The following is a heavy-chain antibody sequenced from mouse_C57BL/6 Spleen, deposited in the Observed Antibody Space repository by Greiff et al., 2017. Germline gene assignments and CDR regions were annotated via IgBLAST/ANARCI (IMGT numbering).Heavy chain of an antibody. CDR2: IRNKANGYTT. D-gene: IGHD2-4*01. CDR1: GFTFTDYY. J-gene: IGHJ4*01. Sequence: EVKLMESGGGLVQPGGSLSLSCAASGFTFTDYYMSWVRQPPGKALEWLGFIRNKANGYTTEYSASVKGRFTISRDNSQSILYLQMNALRAEDSATDYCARFSTMITRAMDYWGQGTSVTVSS. V-gene: IGHV7-3*01. CDR3: ARFSTMITRAMDY.